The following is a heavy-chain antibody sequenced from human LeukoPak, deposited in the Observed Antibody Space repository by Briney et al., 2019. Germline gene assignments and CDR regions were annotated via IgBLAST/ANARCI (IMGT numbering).Heavy chain of an antibody. Sequence: SETLSLTCTVSGGSISSYYWSWIRQPAGKGLEWIGRIYTSGSTNYNPSLKSRLTVSVDTSNNQFSLKLTSMTAADTAVYYCAREVNSSTWRPLDFWGQGTLVTVSS. V-gene: IGHV4-4*07. CDR3: AREVNSSTWRPLDF. CDR1: GGSISSYY. J-gene: IGHJ4*02. D-gene: IGHD6-13*01. CDR2: IYTSGST.